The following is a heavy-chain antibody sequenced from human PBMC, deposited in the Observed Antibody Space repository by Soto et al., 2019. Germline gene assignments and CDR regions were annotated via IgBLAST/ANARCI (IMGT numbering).Heavy chain of an antibody. CDR2: ISDDGTFK. V-gene: IGHV3-30*18. D-gene: IGHD6-13*01. J-gene: IGHJ4*02. CDR3: AKDYGPKAPYPYSNTHTDF. Sequence: GGSRRRSWEASGFSFSSYGMHGGRQAPGKGLGWVAVISDDGTFKDYADSVKGRFTISRDNSDNTLFLQMNSLGPNDTAVYYCAKDYGPKAPYPYSNTHTDFWGQGTRVTVSS. CDR1: GFSFSSYG.